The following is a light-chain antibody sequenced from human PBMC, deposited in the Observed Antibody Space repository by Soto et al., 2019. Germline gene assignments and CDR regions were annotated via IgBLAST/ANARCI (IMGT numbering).Light chain of an antibody. CDR3: GTWDSSLSAYV. J-gene: IGLJ1*01. CDR2: DNN. Sequence: QSGLTQPPSGCAAPGQKVTISCSGSSSNIGNNYVSWYQQLPGTAPKLLIYDNNKRPSGIPDRFSGSKSGTSATLGIAGLQAGDAAAYYCGTWDSSLSAYVFGTGTKVTVL. CDR1: SSNIGNNY. V-gene: IGLV1-51*01.